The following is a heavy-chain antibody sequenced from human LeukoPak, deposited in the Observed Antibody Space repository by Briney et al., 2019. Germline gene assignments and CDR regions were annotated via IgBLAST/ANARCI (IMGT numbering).Heavy chain of an antibody. CDR2: INPNSGGT. CDR1: GYTFTGYY. CDR3: ARDRDSGWYADY. J-gene: IGHJ4*02. Sequence: ASVKVSCKASGYTFTGYYMHWVRQAPGQGLEWMGWINPNSGGTNYAQKFQGGVTMTRDTSISTAYMELSRLRSDDTAVYYCARDRDSGWYADYWGQGTLVTVSS. D-gene: IGHD6-19*01. V-gene: IGHV1-2*02.